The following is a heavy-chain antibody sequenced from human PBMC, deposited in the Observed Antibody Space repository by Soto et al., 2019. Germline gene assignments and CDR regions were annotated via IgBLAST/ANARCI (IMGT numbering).Heavy chain of an antibody. CDR3: TSRRSGDYRNYYYGMDV. CDR1: GYNFMNYG. CDR2: ISPYNGST. V-gene: IGHV1-18*01. J-gene: IGHJ6*02. Sequence: SVKVSCKASGYNFMNYGISWVRQAPGQGLEWMGLISPYNGSTSYSQKFQGRVTMTTATSTSTVYMELRSLRSEDTAVYYYTSRRSGDYRNYYYGMDVWGQGTTVTVSS. D-gene: IGHD2-21*02.